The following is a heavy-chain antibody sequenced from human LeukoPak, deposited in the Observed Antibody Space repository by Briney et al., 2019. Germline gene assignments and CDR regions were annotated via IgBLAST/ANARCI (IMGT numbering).Heavy chain of an antibody. CDR1: GFTFSSYA. CDR2: ISGSGGST. Sequence: GGSLRLSCAASGFTFSSYAMNWVRQAPGKGLEWVSAISGSGGSTYYADSVKGRFTISRDNAKNSLYLQMNSLRAEDTAVYYCARERHYDILTGYSSPSWFDPWGQGTLVTVSS. CDR3: ARERHYDILTGYSSPSWFDP. V-gene: IGHV3-23*01. D-gene: IGHD3-9*01. J-gene: IGHJ5*02.